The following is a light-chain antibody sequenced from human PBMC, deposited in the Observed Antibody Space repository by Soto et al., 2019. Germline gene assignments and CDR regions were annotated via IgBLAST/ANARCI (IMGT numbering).Light chain of an antibody. V-gene: IGKV3-15*01. CDR2: GAS. CDR1: QSVFSN. Sequence: EIVMTQSPATLSVSPGERATLSCSASQSVFSNLAWYQQKPGQAPGLLIYGASTRGTGIPASFSGSGSGTQFTLTISGLQSEDFAVYYCQQYNDWPRTFGQGTKVEIK. CDR3: QQYNDWPRT. J-gene: IGKJ1*01.